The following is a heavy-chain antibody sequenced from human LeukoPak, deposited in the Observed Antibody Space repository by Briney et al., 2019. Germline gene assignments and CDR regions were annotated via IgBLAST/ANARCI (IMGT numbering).Heavy chain of an antibody. CDR2: ISGSGGRT. V-gene: IGHV3-23*01. CDR3: ANPQEYQLLYDFDY. CDR1: GFTLRKYA. J-gene: IGHJ4*02. Sequence: GGSLRHACAASGFTLRKYAMGWVRQAPGRGLEWVSGISGSGGRTYYADSGKGRFTIDRDKSQNTLYLQMNRLRAEDTAVYYCANPQEYQLLYDFDYWGQGTLVTVSS. D-gene: IGHD2-2*02.